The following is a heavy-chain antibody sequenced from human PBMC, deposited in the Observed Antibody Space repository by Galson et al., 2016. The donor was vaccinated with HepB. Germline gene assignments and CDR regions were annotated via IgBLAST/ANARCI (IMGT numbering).Heavy chain of an antibody. D-gene: IGHD1-20*01. CDR1: GYSFANYW. CDR3: TRHDGGITAHDY. J-gene: IGHJ4*02. V-gene: IGHV5-51*01. Sequence: QSGAEVKKPGESLRISCKVSGYSFANYWIGWVRQRPGKGLEWMGIIYPGDSDTRYSPSFQGQVTISADKSISTAYLQWSSLRASDTAMYDCTRHDGGITAHDYWGPGTLVTVS. CDR2: IYPGDSDT.